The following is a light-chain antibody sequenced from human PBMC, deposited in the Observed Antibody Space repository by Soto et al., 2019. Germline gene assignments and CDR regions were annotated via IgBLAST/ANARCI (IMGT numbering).Light chain of an antibody. Sequence: QSVLTQPPSVSAAPGQEVTIFCSGSSSNIAANSVSWYQHLPGTAPKLLIYDSDRRPSGIPARFSGSKSGTSATLGITGLQTGDEADYYCGAWENSLTVYVFGSGTKVTVL. CDR2: DSD. CDR1: SSNIAANS. CDR3: GAWENSLTVYV. J-gene: IGLJ1*01. V-gene: IGLV1-51*01.